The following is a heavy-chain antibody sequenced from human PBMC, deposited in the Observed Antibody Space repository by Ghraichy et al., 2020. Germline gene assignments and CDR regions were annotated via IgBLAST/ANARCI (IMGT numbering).Heavy chain of an antibody. V-gene: IGHV3-74*01. CDR2: INSDGSST. J-gene: IGHJ5*02. CDR3: ARDHCSSTSCSHS. Sequence: LSLTCAASGFTFSSYWMHWVRQAPGKGLVWVSRINSDGSSTSYADSVKGRFTISRDNAKNTLYLQMNSLRAEDTAVYYCARDHCSSTSCSHSWGQGTLVTVSS. D-gene: IGHD2-2*01. CDR1: GFTFSSYW.